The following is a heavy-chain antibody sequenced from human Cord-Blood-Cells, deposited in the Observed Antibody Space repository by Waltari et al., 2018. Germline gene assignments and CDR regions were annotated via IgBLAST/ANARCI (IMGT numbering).Heavy chain of an antibody. CDR3: ARGWGGHWYFDL. J-gene: IGHJ2*01. CDR1: GGSFSGYY. D-gene: IGHD7-27*01. V-gene: IGHV4-34*01. CDR2: INKSGST. Sequence: QVQLQQWGAGLLKPSETLSLTCAVYGGSFSGYYWSWIRQPPGKGLEWIGEINKSGSTNYNPSLKRRVTISVDTSKNQFSLKLSSVTAADTAVYYCARGWGGHWYFDLWGRGTLVTVSS.